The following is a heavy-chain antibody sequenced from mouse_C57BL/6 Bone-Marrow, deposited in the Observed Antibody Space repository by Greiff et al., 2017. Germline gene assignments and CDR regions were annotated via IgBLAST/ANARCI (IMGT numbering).Heavy chain of an antibody. CDR1: GYTFTDYY. V-gene: IGHV1-84*01. J-gene: IGHJ3*01. CDR2: LYPGSGNT. Sequence: LMESGPELVKPGASVKISCKASGYTFTDYYINWVKQRPGQGLEWIGWLYPGSGNTKYNEKFKGKATLTVDPSSSTAYMQLSSLTSEDSAVYFCARSGGWLPWLAYWGQGTLVTVS. CDR3: ARSGGWLPWLAY. D-gene: IGHD2-3*01.